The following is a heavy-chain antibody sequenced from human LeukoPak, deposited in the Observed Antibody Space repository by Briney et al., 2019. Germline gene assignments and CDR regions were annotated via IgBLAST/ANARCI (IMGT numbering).Heavy chain of an antibody. CDR2: IYSGGST. D-gene: IGHD6-19*01. Sequence: GGSLRLSCAASGFTVSSNYMSWVRQAPGKGLEWVSVIYSGGSTYYADSVKGRFTISRDNSKNTLYLQMNSLRAEDTAVYYCARGSSGWYETYYFDYWGQGTLVTVSS. CDR1: GFTVSSNY. V-gene: IGHV3-66*01. CDR3: ARGSSGWYETYYFDY. J-gene: IGHJ4*02.